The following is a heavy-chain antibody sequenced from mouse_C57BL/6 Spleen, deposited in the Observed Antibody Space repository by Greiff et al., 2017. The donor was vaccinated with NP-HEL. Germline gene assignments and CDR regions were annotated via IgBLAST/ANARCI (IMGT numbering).Heavy chain of an antibody. CDR3: ARRAEGYAMDY. CDR2: IDPSDSET. CDR1: GYTFTSYW. V-gene: IGHV1-52*01. D-gene: IGHD3-1*01. J-gene: IGHJ4*01. Sequence: QVQLQQPGAELVRPGSSVKLSCKASGYTFTSYWMHWVKQRPIQGLEWIGNIDPSDSETHYNQQFKDKATLTVDKSSSTAYMQLSSLTSEDSAVYYCARRAEGYAMDYWGQGTSVTVSS.